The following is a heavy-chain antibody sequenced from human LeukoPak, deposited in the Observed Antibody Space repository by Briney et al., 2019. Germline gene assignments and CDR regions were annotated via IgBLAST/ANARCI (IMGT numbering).Heavy chain of an antibody. CDR2: IYYSGIT. CDR1: GGSISRYY. V-gene: IGHV4-59*01. D-gene: IGHD5-18*01. Sequence: SETLSLTCTVSGGSISRYYWSWIRQPPGKGLEWIGYIYYSGITNYNPSLKSRVTISVDTSKNQFSLKLSSVTAADTAVYYCARGGYSYGFEGYYYYYYMDVWGKGTTVTVSS. J-gene: IGHJ6*03. CDR3: ARGGYSYGFEGYYYYYYMDV.